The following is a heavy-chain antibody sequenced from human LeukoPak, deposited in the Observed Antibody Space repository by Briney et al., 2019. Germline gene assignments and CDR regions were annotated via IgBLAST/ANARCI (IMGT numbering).Heavy chain of an antibody. D-gene: IGHD2-21*02. J-gene: IGHJ4*02. CDR2: IRSKANSYAT. Sequence: AGSLRLSCAASGFTFSGSSMRWVRQAPGKGLEWVGRIRSKANSYATAYAASVKARFAISRDDSKNTTYLQMNSLKTADTTVSYVTSCSTDCYSGFDYWGQGTLVTVSS. CDR3: TSCSTDCYSGFDY. CDR1: GFTFSGSS. V-gene: IGHV3-73*01.